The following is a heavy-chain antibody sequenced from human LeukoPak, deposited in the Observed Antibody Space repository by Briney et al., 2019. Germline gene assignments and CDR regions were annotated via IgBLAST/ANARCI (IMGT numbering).Heavy chain of an antibody. D-gene: IGHD6-19*01. V-gene: IGHV1-69*05. CDR3: ARDGLSGWYPDY. J-gene: IGHJ4*02. CDR2: IIPIFGTA. Sequence: SVKVSCKASGGTFSSYAISWVRQAPGQGLEWMGGIIPIFGTANYAQKFQGRVTITTDESTSTAYMELSSLRSEDTAVYYCARDGLSGWYPDYWGQGTLVTVSS. CDR1: GGTFSSYA.